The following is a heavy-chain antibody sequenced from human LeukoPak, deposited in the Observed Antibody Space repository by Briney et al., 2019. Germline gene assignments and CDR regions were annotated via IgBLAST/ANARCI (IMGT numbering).Heavy chain of an antibody. CDR2: HYHTGRI. CDR1: GGSISGTSYC. D-gene: IGHD1-1*01. V-gene: IGHV4-39*07. J-gene: IGHJ4*02. CDR3: VRDGSDNWGLFDN. Sequence: PSETLSLTCSVSGGSISGTSYCWGWIRQPPGKGPEWIGSHYHTGRIYHNPSLNSRVTISVDTSKNQFSLKLSSVTDADTAVYYCVRDGSDNWGLFDNWGRGTLVTVSS.